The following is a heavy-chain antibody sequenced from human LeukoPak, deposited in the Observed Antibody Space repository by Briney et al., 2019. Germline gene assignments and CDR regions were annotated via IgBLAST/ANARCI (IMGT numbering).Heavy chain of an antibody. CDR1: GGSISGYY. V-gene: IGHV4-59*01. Sequence: SETLSLTCTVSGGSISGYYWSWIRQPPGKGLEWIGYIYYSGSTNYNPSLKSRVTISVDTSKNQFSLKLSSVTAADTAVYYCARGGEVLAMAHGYWGQGNLVTVSS. CDR2: IYYSGST. CDR3: ARGGEVLAMAHGY. D-gene: IGHD5-18*01. J-gene: IGHJ4*02.